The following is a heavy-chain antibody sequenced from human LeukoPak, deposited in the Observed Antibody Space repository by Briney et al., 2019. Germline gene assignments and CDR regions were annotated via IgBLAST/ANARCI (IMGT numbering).Heavy chain of an antibody. J-gene: IGHJ6*02. CDR2: INPSGGST. V-gene: IGHV1-46*01. CDR1: GYTFTSYY. D-gene: IGHD2-15*01. Sequence: GASVKVSCKASGYTFTSYYMHWVRQAPGQGLEWMGIINPSGGSTSYAQKFQGRVTMTRDTSTSTVYMELSSLRSEDTAVYYCARDPGYCSGGSCPRYYYYYYGMDVWGQGTTVTASS. CDR3: ARDPGYCSGGSCPRYYYYYYGMDV.